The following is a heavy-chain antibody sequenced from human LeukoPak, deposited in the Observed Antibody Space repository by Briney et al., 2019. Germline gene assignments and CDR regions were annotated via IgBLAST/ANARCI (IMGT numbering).Heavy chain of an antibody. J-gene: IGHJ4*02. Sequence: PSETLSLTCTVSGGSISSYYWSWIRQPPGKGLEWIGYIYYSGSTNYNPSLKSRVTISVDTSKNQFSLKLSSVTAADTAVYYCARAKKSGSYYGFDYWGQGTLVTVSS. V-gene: IGHV4-59*01. D-gene: IGHD1-26*01. CDR2: IYYSGST. CDR1: GGSISSYY. CDR3: ARAKKSGSYYGFDY.